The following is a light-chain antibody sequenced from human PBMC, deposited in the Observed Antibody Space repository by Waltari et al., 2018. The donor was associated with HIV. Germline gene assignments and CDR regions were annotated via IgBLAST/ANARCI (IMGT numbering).Light chain of an antibody. CDR2: DND. V-gene: IGLV1-51*01. Sequence: QSVLTQPPSVSAAPGQRVTISCSGSNSNIEKNFVSWYQRLPGTAPKLLIYDNDVRPSGISDRFSGSKSGTSAPLGITGLQTGDEATYYCGSWYSRLSGVVFGGGTRLTV. CDR1: NSNIEKNF. J-gene: IGLJ2*01. CDR3: GSWYSRLSGVV.